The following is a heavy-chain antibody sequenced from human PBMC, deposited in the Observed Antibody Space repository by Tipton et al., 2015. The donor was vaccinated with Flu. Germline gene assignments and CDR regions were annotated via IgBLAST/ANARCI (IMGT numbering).Heavy chain of an antibody. D-gene: IGHD4/OR15-4a*01. CDR3: ARDRANCHDY. CDR2: IRPDGSEQ. V-gene: IGHV3-7*01. J-gene: IGHJ4*02. CDR1: GFTFRNYW. Sequence: GSLRLSCTASGFTFRNYWMSWVRQAPGKGLQWVANIRPDGSEQYYVESVKGRFTISRDNAKNSLYLQMNSLRADDTAVYYCARDRANCHDYWGQGVPVTVSS.